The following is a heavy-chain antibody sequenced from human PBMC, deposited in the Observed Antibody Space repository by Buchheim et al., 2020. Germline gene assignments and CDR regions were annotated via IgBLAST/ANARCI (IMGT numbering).Heavy chain of an antibody. CDR1: GGSISSGDYY. V-gene: IGHV4-30-4*01. D-gene: IGHD2-15*01. J-gene: IGHJ5*02. Sequence: QVQLQESGPGLVKLSQTLSLTCTVSGGSISSGDYYWSWIRQPPGKGLEWIGYIYYSGSTYYNPSLKSRVTISVDTSKNQFSLKLSSVTAADTAVYYCARELLRYCSGGSCTEGGKRGENWFDPWGQGTL. CDR3: ARELLRYCSGGSCTEGGKRGENWFDP. CDR2: IYYSGST.